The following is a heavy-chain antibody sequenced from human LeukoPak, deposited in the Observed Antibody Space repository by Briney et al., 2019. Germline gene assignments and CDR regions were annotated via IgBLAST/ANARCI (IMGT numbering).Heavy chain of an antibody. V-gene: IGHV5-51*01. CDR3: ARHYDNYDFWSR. CDR2: IYPGDSDT. D-gene: IGHD3-3*01. CDR1: GYIFSNYW. J-gene: IGHJ4*02. Sequence: GESLKISCKGSGYIFSNYWIGWVRQMPGKGLEWMGIIYPGDSDTRYSPSFQGHVTISADKSISTAYLQLNSLKASDTAMYYCARHYDNYDFWSRWGQGTLVTV.